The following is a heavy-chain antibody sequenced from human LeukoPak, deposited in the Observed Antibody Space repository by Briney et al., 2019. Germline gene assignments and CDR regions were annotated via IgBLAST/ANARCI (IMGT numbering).Heavy chain of an antibody. Sequence: PSETLSLTCTVSGGSISSGDYYWSWIRQPPGKGLEWIGYIYYSGSTYYNPSLKGRVTISVDTSKNQFSLKLSSVTAADTAVYYCARHGVSRPMGWFDPWGQGTLVTVSS. CDR1: GGSISSGDYY. J-gene: IGHJ5*02. CDR2: IYYSGST. CDR3: ARHGVSRPMGWFDP. V-gene: IGHV4-30-4*08. D-gene: IGHD1-26*01.